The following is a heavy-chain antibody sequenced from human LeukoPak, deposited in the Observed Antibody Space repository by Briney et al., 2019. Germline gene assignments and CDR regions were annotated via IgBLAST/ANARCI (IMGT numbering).Heavy chain of an antibody. CDR2: ISDSGGST. V-gene: IGHV3-23*01. J-gene: IGHJ4*02. D-gene: IGHD3-3*01. CDR3: AKVIRITIFGVVIGEFDY. Sequence: GGSLRLSCAASGFTFSSYAMTWVRQAPGKGLEWVSVISDSGGSTYYADSVKGRFTISRDNSKNTLFLQMNSLRVEDTAIYYCAKVIRITIFGVVIGEFDYWGQGTLVTVSS. CDR1: GFTFSSYA.